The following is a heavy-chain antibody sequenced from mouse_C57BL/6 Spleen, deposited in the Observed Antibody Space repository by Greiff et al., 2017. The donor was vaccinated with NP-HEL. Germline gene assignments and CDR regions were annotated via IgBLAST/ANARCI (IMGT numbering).Heavy chain of an antibody. CDR1: GYTFTDYY. D-gene: IGHD1-1*01. Sequence: EVQLQQSGPELVKPGASVKISCKASGYTFTDYYMNWVKQSHGKSLEWIGDINPNNGGTSYNQKFKGKATLTVDKSSSTAYMELRSLTSEDSAVYYCAREESPLLLRYPYVDVWGTGTTVTVSS. V-gene: IGHV1-26*01. CDR2: INPNNGGT. J-gene: IGHJ1*03. CDR3: AREESPLLLRYPYVDV.